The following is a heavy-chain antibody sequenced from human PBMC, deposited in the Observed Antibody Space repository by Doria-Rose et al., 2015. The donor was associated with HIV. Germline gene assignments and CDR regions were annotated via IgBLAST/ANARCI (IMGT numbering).Heavy chain of an antibody. CDR2: IFYTGST. D-gene: IGHD1-26*01. CDR1: GGSISHYY. CDR3: ARVLSGTYDY. Sequence: QVQLQESGPGLVKPSETLSLTCSVSGGSISHYYWSWIRQPPGKGLEYIGDIFYTGSTNYSTSLKSRVSISIDTSKNKFSLRLSSVTAAGTAVYYCARVLSGTYDYWGQGTLVTVSS. V-gene: IGHV4-59*01. J-gene: IGHJ4*02.